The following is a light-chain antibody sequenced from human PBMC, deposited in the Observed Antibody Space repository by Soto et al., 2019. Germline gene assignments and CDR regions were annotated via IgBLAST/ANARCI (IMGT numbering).Light chain of an antibody. CDR2: AAS. CDR3: QQAGSFPFT. V-gene: IGKV1-12*01. CDR1: QDLGIY. J-gene: IGKJ3*01. Sequence: DIQMTQSPSSVSASVGDRVTISCRASQDLGIYLAWYQQKPGKAPNLLIYAASSLHSGVPSRFSGSGSGTDFTLTITGLQPDDFATYYCQQAGSFPFTFGPGTKVDF.